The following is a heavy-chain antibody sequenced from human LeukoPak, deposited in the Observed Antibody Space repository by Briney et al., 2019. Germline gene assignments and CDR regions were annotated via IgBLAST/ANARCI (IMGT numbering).Heavy chain of an antibody. D-gene: IGHD6-19*01. CDR2: IYSDDST. CDR1: GFTVSTNY. Sequence: GGSLRLSCAASGFTVSTNYMTWVRQAPGKGLVWVSVIYSDDSTYYADSVKGRFTISRDNSKNTLYLQMNSLRAEDTAVYYCTREFINSTGYYGTPHEGFDIWGQGTMVTVSS. V-gene: IGHV3-66*01. J-gene: IGHJ3*02. CDR3: TREFINSTGYYGTPHEGFDI.